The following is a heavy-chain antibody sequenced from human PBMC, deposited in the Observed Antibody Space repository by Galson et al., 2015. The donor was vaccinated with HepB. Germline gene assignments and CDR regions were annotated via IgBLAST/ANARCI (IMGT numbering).Heavy chain of an antibody. D-gene: IGHD1/OR15-1a*01. CDR1: GYKFTGYV. Sequence: SVKVSCKASGYKFTGYVIQWVRQAPGQRPEWMGWIYPANGDTSYSQRLQGRVTITRDTSATTAYMELSGLRSEDTAVYYCAGRNIAPPGTLHRVIYGLDVWGQGTTVIVSS. J-gene: IGHJ6*02. CDR2: IYPANGDT. CDR3: AGRNIAPPGTLHRVIYGLDV. V-gene: IGHV1-3*01.